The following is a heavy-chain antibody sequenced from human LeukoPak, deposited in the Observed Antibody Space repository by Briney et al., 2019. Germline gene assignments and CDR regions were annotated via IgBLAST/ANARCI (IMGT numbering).Heavy chain of an antibody. J-gene: IGHJ4*02. CDR2: LYDSVSP. D-gene: IGHD1-26*01. V-gene: IGHV4-59*01. CDR1: GGSISSFY. Sequence: SETPSLTCTVSGGSISSFYWSWIRQPPGKGLEWIGYLYDSVSPNYNPSLKSRVTISVDTSKNQFSLKLTSVTAADTALYYCARGGEWELLPGDYWGQGTLVIVSS. CDR3: ARGGEWELLPGDY.